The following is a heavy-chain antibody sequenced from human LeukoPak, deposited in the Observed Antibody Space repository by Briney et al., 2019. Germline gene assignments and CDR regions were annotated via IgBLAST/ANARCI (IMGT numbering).Heavy chain of an antibody. D-gene: IGHD3-22*01. CDR2: IREDGNEK. V-gene: IGHV3-7*01. CDR1: GFTLSSYW. J-gene: IGHJ4*02. Sequence: HPGGSLRLSCVASGFTLSSYWMSWVRQAPGKGLEWVANIREDGNEKYYVDSVKGRFTISRDNAKNSLWLQMNSLRAEDTAVYYCATSSGWRFDYWGQGTLVDVSS. CDR3: ATSSGWRFDY.